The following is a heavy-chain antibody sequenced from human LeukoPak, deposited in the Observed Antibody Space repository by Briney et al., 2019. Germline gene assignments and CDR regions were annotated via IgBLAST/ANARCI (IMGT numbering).Heavy chain of an antibody. V-gene: IGHV3-48*03. J-gene: IGHJ6*04. Sequence: PRWSLRLSCAASGFTFSSYEMHWVRQAPGKGLEGVSYISSSYSTIYYADSVQGPFTISRDNAKNSLYLQMNRLRPQGTAFYFLAELGIAMIGGVWGKGTTVTISS. CDR1: GFTFSSYE. D-gene: IGHD3-10*02. CDR3: AELGIAMIGGV. CDR2: ISSSYSTI.